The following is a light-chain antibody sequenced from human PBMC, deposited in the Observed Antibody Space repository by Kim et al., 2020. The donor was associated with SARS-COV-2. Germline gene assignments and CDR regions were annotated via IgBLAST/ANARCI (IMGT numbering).Light chain of an antibody. Sequence: QTVVTQEPSFSVSPGGTVTLTCGLSSGSVSTSYSPSWYQQTPGQAPRTLIHSINTRSSGVPDRFSGSILGNKAALTITGAQADDESDYYCVLYMGSGIWVFGGGTQLTVL. CDR2: SIN. CDR3: VLYMGSGIWV. J-gene: IGLJ3*02. CDR1: SGSVSTSYS. V-gene: IGLV8-61*01.